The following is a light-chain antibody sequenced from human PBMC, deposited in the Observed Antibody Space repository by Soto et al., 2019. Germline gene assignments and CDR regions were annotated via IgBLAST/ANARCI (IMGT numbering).Light chain of an antibody. V-gene: IGKV3-11*01. CDR3: QQRYAWPPIT. Sequence: EIVLTQSPATLSLSPGERATLSCRASRSVSSYLAWYQQKPGQAPRLLIYDASNRAAGIPARFSGSGSETDFNLTISNREPEDFAVYYCQQRYAWPPITFGQGTRLEIK. CDR2: DAS. CDR1: RSVSSY. J-gene: IGKJ5*01.